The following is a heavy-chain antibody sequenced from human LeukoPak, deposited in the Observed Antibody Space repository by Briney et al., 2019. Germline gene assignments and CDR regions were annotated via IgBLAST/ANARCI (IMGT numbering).Heavy chain of an antibody. Sequence: GASVKVSCKASGYTFTGYYMHWVRQAPGQGLEWMGWINPNSGGTNYAQKFRGRVTMTRDTSISTAYMELSRLRSDDTAVYYCARDMAAAAGTVWFDPWGQGTLVTVSS. CDR1: GYTFTGYY. CDR3: ARDMAAAAGTVWFDP. CDR2: INPNSGGT. J-gene: IGHJ5*02. V-gene: IGHV1-2*02. D-gene: IGHD6-13*01.